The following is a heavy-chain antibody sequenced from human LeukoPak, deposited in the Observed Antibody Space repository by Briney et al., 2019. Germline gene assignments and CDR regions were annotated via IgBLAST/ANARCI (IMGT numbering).Heavy chain of an antibody. D-gene: IGHD6-6*01. Sequence: PGGSLRLSCAASGFTFSSYAMSWVRQAPGKGLEWVSAISGSGGSTYYADPVKGRFTISRDNSKNTLYLQMNSLRAEDTAVYYCAKGQQLVPDFDYWGQGTLVTVSS. J-gene: IGHJ4*02. CDR3: AKGQQLVPDFDY. V-gene: IGHV3-23*01. CDR1: GFTFSSYA. CDR2: ISGSGGST.